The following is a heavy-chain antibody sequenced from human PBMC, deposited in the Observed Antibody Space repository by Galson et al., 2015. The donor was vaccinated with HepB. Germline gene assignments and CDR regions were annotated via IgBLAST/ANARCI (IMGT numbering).Heavy chain of an antibody. Sequence: SLRLSCAASGFTFSSYGMHWVRQAPGKGLEWVAVISYDGSNKYYADSVKGRFTISRDNSKNTLYLQMNSLRAEDTAVYYCAKDLFERGYYGSGSSREAQTHYYGMDVWGQGTTVTVSS. CDR3: AKDLFERGYYGSGSSREAQTHYYGMDV. CDR1: GFTFSSYG. D-gene: IGHD3-10*01. V-gene: IGHV3-30*18. J-gene: IGHJ6*02. CDR2: ISYDGSNK.